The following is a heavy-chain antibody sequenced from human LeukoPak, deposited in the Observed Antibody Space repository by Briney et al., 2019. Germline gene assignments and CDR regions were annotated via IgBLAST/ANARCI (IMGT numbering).Heavy chain of an antibody. D-gene: IGHD1-26*01. J-gene: IGHJ4*02. CDR2: IKQDGSEK. CDR3: ATKSGNYYNY. V-gene: IGHV3-7*03. CDR1: GFTFISHA. Sequence: HPGGSLRLSCRVSGFTFISHAMSWVRQAPGKGLEWVANIKQDGSEKYYVVSVKGRFTISRDNAKKSLYLQINSLRTEDTAVYYCATKSGNYYNYWGRGSLVTVSS.